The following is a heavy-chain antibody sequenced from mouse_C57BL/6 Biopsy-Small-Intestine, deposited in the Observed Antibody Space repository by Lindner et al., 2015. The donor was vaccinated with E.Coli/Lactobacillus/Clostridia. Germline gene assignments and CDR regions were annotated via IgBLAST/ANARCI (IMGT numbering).Heavy chain of an antibody. CDR3: ARYMDY. V-gene: IGHV7-3*01. Sequence: VQLQESGGGLVQPGGSLSLSCAASGFTFTDYYMSWVRQPPGKALEWLGFIRNKANGYTTEYSASVKGRFTISRDNSQNILYLQMNALRAEDSATYYCARYMDYWGQGTSVTVSS. J-gene: IGHJ4*01. CDR2: IRNKANGYTT. CDR1: GFTFTDYY.